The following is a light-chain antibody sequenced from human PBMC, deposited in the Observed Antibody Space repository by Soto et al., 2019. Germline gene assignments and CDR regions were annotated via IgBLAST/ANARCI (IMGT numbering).Light chain of an antibody. J-gene: IGKJ4*01. CDR3: QKCKIAPFT. CDR2: ETS. V-gene: IGKV1-27*01. Sequence: DIQMTQSPSTLSASVGDTVTITCRASQSISTWLAWYQQKPGKAPNLLIYETSTLQSGVPSRFSGSGSGTDFTLTISSLQPEDVATYYCQKCKIAPFTFGGGTKVEMK. CDR1: QSISTW.